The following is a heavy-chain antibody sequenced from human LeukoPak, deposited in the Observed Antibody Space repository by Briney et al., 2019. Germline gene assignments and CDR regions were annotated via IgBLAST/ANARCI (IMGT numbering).Heavy chain of an antibody. J-gene: IGHJ4*02. Sequence: PSETLSLTCTVSGGSISSYYWSWIRQPAGKGLEWIGRIYTSGSTNYNPSLKSRVTMSVDTSKNQFSLKLSYVTAADTAVYYCAREAIRGSSKYSLDYWGQGTLVTVSS. CDR2: IYTSGST. CDR1: GGSISSYY. V-gene: IGHV4-4*07. CDR3: AREAIRGSSKYSLDY. D-gene: IGHD6-13*01.